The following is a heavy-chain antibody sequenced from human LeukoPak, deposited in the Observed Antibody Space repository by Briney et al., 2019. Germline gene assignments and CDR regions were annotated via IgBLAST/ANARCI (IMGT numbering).Heavy chain of an antibody. CDR3: ARHYYASGRYLRTVWFDP. J-gene: IGHJ5*02. V-gene: IGHV1-2*02. Sequence: ASVKVSCKASGYTFTGYYMHWVRQAPGQGLEWMGWINPNSGGTNYAQKFQGRVTMTGDTSISTAYMELSRLRSDDTAVYYCARHYYASGRYLRTVWFDPWGQGTLVTVSS. CDR1: GYTFTGYY. CDR2: INPNSGGT. D-gene: IGHD3-10*01.